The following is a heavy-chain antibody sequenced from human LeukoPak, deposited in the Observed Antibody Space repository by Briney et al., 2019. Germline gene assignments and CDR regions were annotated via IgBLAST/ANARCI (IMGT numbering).Heavy chain of an antibody. CDR3: ATDVYSGSYYGAFDI. Sequence: ASGKVSCKVSGYTLTELSMHWVRQAPGKGLEWMGGFDPEDGETIYAQKFQGRVTMTEDTSTDTAYMELSSLRSEDTAVYYCATDVYSGSYYGAFDIWGQGTMVTVSS. CDR2: FDPEDGET. V-gene: IGHV1-24*01. J-gene: IGHJ3*02. D-gene: IGHD1-26*01. CDR1: GYTLTELS.